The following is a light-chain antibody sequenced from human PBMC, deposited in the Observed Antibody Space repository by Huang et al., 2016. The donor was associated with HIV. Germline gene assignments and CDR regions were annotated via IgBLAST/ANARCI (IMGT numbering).Light chain of an antibody. CDR1: QSVSSN. CDR2: GAS. V-gene: IGKV3-15*01. Sequence: EIVMTQSPATLSVSPGERATLSGRASQSVSSNLAWYQQKPGQAPRLIIYGASTRATGIPARFSGSGSGTEFTLTISSLQSEDFAVYYCKQYNNWPWTFGQGTKVEIK. CDR3: KQYNNWPWT. J-gene: IGKJ1*01.